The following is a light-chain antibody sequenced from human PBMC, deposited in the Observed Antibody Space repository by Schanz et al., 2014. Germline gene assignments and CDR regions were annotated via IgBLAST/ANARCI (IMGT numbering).Light chain of an antibody. V-gene: IGLV2-8*01. Sequence: QSALTQPPSASGSPGQSVTISCTGTSSDVGAYNYVSWYQQHPGKAPKLIISDVTRRPSGVPDRFSGFKSDNTASLTVSGLQAEDEADYYCSSYVGSINWVFGGGTKLTVL. CDR1: SSDVGAYNY. J-gene: IGLJ3*02. CDR2: DVT. CDR3: SSYVGSINWV.